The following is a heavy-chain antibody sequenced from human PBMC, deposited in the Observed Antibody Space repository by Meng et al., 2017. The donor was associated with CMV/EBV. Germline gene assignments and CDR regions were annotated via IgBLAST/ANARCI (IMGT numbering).Heavy chain of an antibody. V-gene: IGHV3-30*02. CDR1: GFTFSSYG. D-gene: IGHD6-19*01. J-gene: IGHJ4*02. CDR2: IRYDGSNK. CDR3: AKDYWLGWYAEYYFDY. Sequence: GESLKTSCAASGFTFSSYGMHWVRQAPGKGLEWVAFIRYDGSNKYYADSVKGRFTISRDNSKNTLYLQMNSLRAEDTAVYYCAKDYWLGWYAEYYFDYWGQGTLVTVSS.